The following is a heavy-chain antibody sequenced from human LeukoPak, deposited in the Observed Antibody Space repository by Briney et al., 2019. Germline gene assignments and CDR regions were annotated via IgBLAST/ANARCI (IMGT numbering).Heavy chain of an antibody. Sequence: PGRSLRLSCGASGFTFSIYGMHWVRQAPGKGLEWVSYISSSGSTIYYADSVKGRFTISRDNAKNSLYLQMNSLRAEDTAVYYCARHQYSYGPGFDYWGQGTLVTVSS. V-gene: IGHV3-48*04. CDR1: GFTFSIYG. D-gene: IGHD5-18*01. J-gene: IGHJ4*02. CDR2: ISSSGSTI. CDR3: ARHQYSYGPGFDY.